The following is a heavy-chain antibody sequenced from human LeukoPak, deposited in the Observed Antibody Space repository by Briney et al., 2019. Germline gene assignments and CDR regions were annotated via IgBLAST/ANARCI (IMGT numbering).Heavy chain of an antibody. CDR1: GFTFSSYD. D-gene: IGHD3-22*01. V-gene: IGHV3-13*01. CDR3: ARVYYYDSSGSGAFDI. CDR2: SGTAGDT. J-gene: IGHJ3*02. Sequence: PGGSLRLSCAASGFTFSSYDMPWVRQATGKGLEWVSASGTAGDTYYPGSVKGRFTISRENAKNSLYLQMNSLRAGDTAVYYCARVYYYDSSGSGAFDIWGQGTMVTVSS.